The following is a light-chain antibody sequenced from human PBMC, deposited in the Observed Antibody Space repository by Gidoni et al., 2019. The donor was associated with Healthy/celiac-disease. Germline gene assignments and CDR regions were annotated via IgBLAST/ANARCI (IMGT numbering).Light chain of an antibody. CDR3: QQRSNWPYT. CDR1: QSVSRC. V-gene: IGKV3-11*02. CDR2: DAS. Sequence: EIVLTQSPATLSLSPGERATLSCRASQSVSRCLAWYQQKPRQAPRLLIYDASDSATGIPARFSGSGSGRYLTLTTSSLGPEEFAVYDGQQRSNWPYTFXQXTKLEIK. J-gene: IGKJ2*01.